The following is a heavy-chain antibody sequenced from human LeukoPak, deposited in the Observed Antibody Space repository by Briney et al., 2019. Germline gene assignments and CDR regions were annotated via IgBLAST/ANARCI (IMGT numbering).Heavy chain of an antibody. V-gene: IGHV1-69*13. CDR3: ARGDYYDSSGYYYVDAFDI. CDR2: IIPIFGTA. Sequence: ASVKVSCKASGGTFSSYAISWVRQAPGQGLEWMGGIIPIFGTANYAQKFQGRVTITADESTSTAYMELSSLRSEDTAVYYCARGDYYDSSGYYYVDAFDIWGQGTMVTVSS. J-gene: IGHJ3*02. D-gene: IGHD3-22*01. CDR1: GGTFSSYA.